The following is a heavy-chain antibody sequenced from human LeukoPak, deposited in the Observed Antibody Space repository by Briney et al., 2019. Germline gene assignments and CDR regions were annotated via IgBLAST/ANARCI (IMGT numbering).Heavy chain of an antibody. D-gene: IGHD3-22*01. V-gene: IGHV1-18*01. J-gene: IGHJ4*02. CDR2: ISAYNGNT. Sequence: EASVKVSCKASGYTFTSYGISWVRQAPGQGLEWMGWISAYNGNTNYAQKLQGRVTMTTDTSTSTAYMELSSLRSDDTAVYYCARAPNYYDSSGYLFDYWGQGTLVTVSS. CDR3: ARAPNYYDSSGYLFDY. CDR1: GYTFTSYG.